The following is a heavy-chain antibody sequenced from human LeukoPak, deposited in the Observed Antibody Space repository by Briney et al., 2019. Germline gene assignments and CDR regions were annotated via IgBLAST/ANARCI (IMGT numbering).Heavy chain of an antibody. CDR2: IYYSGST. J-gene: IGHJ5*02. Sequence: SETLSLACTVSGGSITSSIYYWDWIRQPPGKGLEWIGSIYYSGSTYYNPSLKSRVTISVNTSKNQFSLKLTSVTAADTAVYYCASRSSTYVYNWFDPWGQGTLVTVSS. V-gene: IGHV4-39*01. CDR1: GGSITSSIYY. D-gene: IGHD3-10*02. CDR3: ASRSSTYVYNWFDP.